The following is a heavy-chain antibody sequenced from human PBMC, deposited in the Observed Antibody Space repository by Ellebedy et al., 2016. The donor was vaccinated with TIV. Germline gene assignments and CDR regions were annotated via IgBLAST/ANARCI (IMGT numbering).Heavy chain of an antibody. Sequence: GESLKISCVVSGFSISNNYMSWVRQAPGKGLEWVSIIYSAGNTYYGDSAKGRFTISRDTSKNTLYLQLNSLRGEDTAVYYCARVDLGLAFHYWGRGALVTVSS. CDR1: GFSISNNY. D-gene: IGHD1-26*01. CDR3: ARVDLGLAFHY. CDR2: IYSAGNT. J-gene: IGHJ4*02. V-gene: IGHV3-53*01.